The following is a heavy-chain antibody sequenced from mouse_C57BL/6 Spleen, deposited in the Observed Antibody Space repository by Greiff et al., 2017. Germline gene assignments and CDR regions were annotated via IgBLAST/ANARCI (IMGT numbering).Heavy chain of an antibody. V-gene: IGHV3-6*01. CDR1: GYSITSGYY. D-gene: IGHD1-1*01. CDR3: AGGSSFDY. J-gene: IGHJ2*01. Sequence: VQLKESGPGLVKPSQSLSLTCSVTGYSITSGYYWNWIRQFPGNKLEWMGYISYDGSNNYNPSLKNRISITRATSKNQFFLKLNSVTTEDTATYYCAGGSSFDYWGQGTTLTVSS. CDR2: ISYDGSN.